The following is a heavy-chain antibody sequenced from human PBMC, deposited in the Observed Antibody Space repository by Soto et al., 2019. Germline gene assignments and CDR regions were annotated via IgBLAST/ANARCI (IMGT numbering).Heavy chain of an antibody. CDR1: GFAFRIYT. Sequence: GGSLRLSCAASGFAFRIYTMNWVRQAPGKGLEWVSSISSSSTYIYYADSVKGRFTISRDNARNSLYLQMNSLRADDTDVYYCLPFYFDSLDYWGQGTLVTVYS. D-gene: IGHD3-22*01. V-gene: IGHV3-21*01. J-gene: IGHJ4*02. CDR2: ISSSSTYI. CDR3: LPFYFDSLDY.